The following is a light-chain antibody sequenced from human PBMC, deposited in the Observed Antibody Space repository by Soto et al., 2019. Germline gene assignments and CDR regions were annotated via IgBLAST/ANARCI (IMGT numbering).Light chain of an antibody. CDR2: EVN. CDR3: LSFTTTSPHV. V-gene: IGLV2-14*01. J-gene: IGLJ1*01. Sequence: YALTQPASLSESPGQSTTISCTGTSSDIGAYDYVSWFQQHPGKAPKLMISEVNNRPSGVSNRFSGSKSGNTAYLTISGLQVEDEAEYFCLSFTTTSPHVFGTGTKVTVL. CDR1: SSDIGAYDY.